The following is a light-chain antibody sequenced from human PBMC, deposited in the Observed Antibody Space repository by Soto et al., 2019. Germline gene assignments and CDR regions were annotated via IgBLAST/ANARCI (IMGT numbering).Light chain of an antibody. CDR3: QQYYNTPPYT. CDR1: QSVLYSSNNKNY. V-gene: IGKV4-1*01. Sequence: DIVMTQSPDSLAVSLGERATINCKSSQSVLYSSNNKNYLAWYQQKPGQPPKLLIYWASTRESGVPDRFSGSGSATDFTLTISSLQAEDVAGYYCQQYYNTPPYTFGQGTKLEIK. J-gene: IGKJ2*01. CDR2: WAS.